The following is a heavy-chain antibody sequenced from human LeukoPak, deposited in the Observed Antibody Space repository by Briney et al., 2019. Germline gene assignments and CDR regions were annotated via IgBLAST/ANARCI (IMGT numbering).Heavy chain of an antibody. CDR1: GFTFSSYA. Sequence: PGGSLRLSCAASGFTFSSYAMSWVRQAPGKGLEWVANIKQDGSEKYYVDSVKGRFTISRDNAKNSLYLQMNSLRAEDTAVYYCARDDPERRFDYWGQGTLVTVSS. V-gene: IGHV3-7*01. D-gene: IGHD1-1*01. CDR3: ARDDPERRFDY. J-gene: IGHJ4*02. CDR2: IKQDGSEK.